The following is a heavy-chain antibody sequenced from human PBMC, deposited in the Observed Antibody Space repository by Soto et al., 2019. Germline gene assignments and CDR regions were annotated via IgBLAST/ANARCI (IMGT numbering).Heavy chain of an antibody. V-gene: IGHV3-53*01. CDR3: ARGRQQLAYLDF. Sequence: EVQLVESGGTLIQPGGSLRLSCAASGFTISDNYMSWARQAPGKGLEWVSSLYRDGTTTYADSVKGRFTVSRDDSKNTLYFQMNSLRAEDTAIYYCARGRQQLAYLDFWGQGTLVRVSS. CDR1: GFTISDNY. J-gene: IGHJ4*02. CDR2: LYRDGTT. D-gene: IGHD3-10*01.